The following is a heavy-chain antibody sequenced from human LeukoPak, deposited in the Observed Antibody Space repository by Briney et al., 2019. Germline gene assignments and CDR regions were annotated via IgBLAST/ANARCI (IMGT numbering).Heavy chain of an antibody. CDR3: ERILPDEWNYTVRDV. J-gene: IGHJ6*02. Sequence: PSQTLSLTCTVSGGSISSGGYYWSWIRQHPGKGLEWIGYIYYSGSTYYNPSLKSRVTISVDTSKNQFSLKLSSVTAADTAVYYGERILPDEWNYTVRDVWGQGTTATVPS. CDR1: GGSISSGGYY. D-gene: IGHD2-8*01. V-gene: IGHV4-31*03. CDR2: IYYSGST.